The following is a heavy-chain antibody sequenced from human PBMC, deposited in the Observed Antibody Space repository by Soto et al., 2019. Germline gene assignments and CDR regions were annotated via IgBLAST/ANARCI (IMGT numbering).Heavy chain of an antibody. CDR3: ARESIDYGDQKTPASYYYYMDV. J-gene: IGHJ6*03. D-gene: IGHD4-17*01. Sequence: ASVKVSCKASGYTFTSYDINWVRQATGQGLEWMGWMNPNSGNTGYAQKFQGRVTMTRNTSISTAYMELSSLRSEDTAVYYCARESIDYGDQKTPASYYYYMDVWGKGTTVTVSS. V-gene: IGHV1-8*01. CDR2: MNPNSGNT. CDR1: GYTFTSYD.